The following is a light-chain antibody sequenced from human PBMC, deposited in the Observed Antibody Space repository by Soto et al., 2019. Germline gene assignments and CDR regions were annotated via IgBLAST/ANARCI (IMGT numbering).Light chain of an antibody. V-gene: IGLV1-47*01. J-gene: IGLJ3*02. CDR3: STWDKSLGGPV. Sequence: QSVLSQPPSASEAPGQRVTISCSANNSNIGSNYVHWYQQFPGMAPKLLIYKNNQRPSGVPDRFSGSKSGTSASLAISGLRSEDEADYYCSTWDKSLGGPVFGGGTKVTVL. CDR1: NSNIGSNY. CDR2: KNN.